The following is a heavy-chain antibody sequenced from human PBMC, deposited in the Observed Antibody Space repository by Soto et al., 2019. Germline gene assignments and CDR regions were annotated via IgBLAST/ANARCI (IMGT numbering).Heavy chain of an antibody. Sequence: GASVKVSCKVSGYTLTELSMHWVRQAPGKGLEWMGGFDPEDGETIYAQKFQGRVTMTEDTSTDTAYMVLSSLRSEDTAVYYCATDVMQPTFPNDYWGQGTLVTVSS. CDR3: ATDVMQPTFPNDY. CDR2: FDPEDGET. CDR1: GYTLTELS. D-gene: IGHD2-21*01. V-gene: IGHV1-24*01. J-gene: IGHJ4*02.